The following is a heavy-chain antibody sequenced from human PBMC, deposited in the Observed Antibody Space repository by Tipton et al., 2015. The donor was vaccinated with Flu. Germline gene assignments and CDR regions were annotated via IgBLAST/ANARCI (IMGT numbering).Heavy chain of an antibody. J-gene: IGHJ4*02. CDR1: GFTFSSYW. Sequence: SLRLSCVASGFTFSSYWMTWVRQAPGKGLEWVANINQDGSVKNYVDSVKGRFTISRDNAKNSVWLQMSSLRAEDTAVYYCSRALYGGDSGWGQGTLVTVSS. V-gene: IGHV3-7*01. D-gene: IGHD4-23*01. CDR2: INQDGSVK. CDR3: SRALYGGDSG.